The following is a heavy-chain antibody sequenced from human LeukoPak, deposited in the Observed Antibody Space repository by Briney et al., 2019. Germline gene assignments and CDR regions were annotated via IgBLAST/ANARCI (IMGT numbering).Heavy chain of an antibody. J-gene: IGHJ4*02. CDR3: ASQMLGGQRWLQFAIPYYFDY. D-gene: IGHD5-24*01. CDR1: GGTFSSYA. V-gene: IGHV1-69*13. Sequence: ASVKVSCKASGGTFSSYAISWVRQAPGQGLEWMGGIIPIFGTANYAQKFQGRVTFTADESTSTAYMELSGLRSEDTAVYYCASQMLGGQRWLQFAIPYYFDYWGQGTLVTVSS. CDR2: IIPIFGTA.